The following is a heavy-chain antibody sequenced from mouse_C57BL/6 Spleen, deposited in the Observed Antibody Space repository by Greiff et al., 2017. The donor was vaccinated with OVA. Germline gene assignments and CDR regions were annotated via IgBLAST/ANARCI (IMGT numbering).Heavy chain of an antibody. V-gene: IGHV14-4*01. CDR1: GFNIKDDY. CDR3: TTGGYDGFAY. J-gene: IGHJ3*01. CDR2: IDPENGDT. Sequence: EVKLQESGAELVRPGASVKLSCTASGFNIKDDYMHWVKQRPEQGLEWIGWIDPENGDTEYASKFQGKATITADTSSNTAYLQLSSLTSEDTAVYYCTTGGYDGFAYWGQGTLVTVSA. D-gene: IGHD2-2*01.